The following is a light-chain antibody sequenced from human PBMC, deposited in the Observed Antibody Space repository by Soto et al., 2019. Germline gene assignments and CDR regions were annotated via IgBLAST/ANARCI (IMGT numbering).Light chain of an antibody. CDR2: DVS. Sequence: QSALTQPASVSGSPGQSITISCTGTSSDVGGYNYVSWYQHHPGKASKLIIFDVSNRPSGVSNPFSGSKSGNTASLTISALQPEDEADYYCSSYTTSNTRQIVFGTGTKVTVL. CDR1: SSDVGGYNY. J-gene: IGLJ1*01. CDR3: SSYTTSNTRQIV. V-gene: IGLV2-14*03.